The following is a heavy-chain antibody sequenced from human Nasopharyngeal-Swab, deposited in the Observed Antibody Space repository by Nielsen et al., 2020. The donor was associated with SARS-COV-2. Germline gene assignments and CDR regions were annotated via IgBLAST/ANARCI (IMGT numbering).Heavy chain of an antibody. CDR1: GGSISSSNW. J-gene: IGHJ4*02. Sequence: SETLSLTCAVSGGSISSSNWWRWVRQPPGKGLEWIGEIYHSGSTTYNPALKSRVTISVDKSKNQLSLKLSSVTAADTAVYYCAQTTYSGYFDYWGQGTLVTVSS. D-gene: IGHD2-15*01. V-gene: IGHV4-4*02. CDR3: AQTTYSGYFDY. CDR2: IYHSGST.